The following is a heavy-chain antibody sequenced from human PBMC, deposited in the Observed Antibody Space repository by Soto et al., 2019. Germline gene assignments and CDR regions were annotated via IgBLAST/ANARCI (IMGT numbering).Heavy chain of an antibody. CDR2: ISWNSGSI. V-gene: IGHV3-9*01. CDR3: VLCGGPLRDFCHFDP. D-gene: IGHD3-3*01. CDR1: GFTIDDYA. Sequence: EVQLVESGGGLVQPGRSLRLSCVVSGFTIDDYAMHWVRQAPGKGLEWVSGISWNSGSIGQADSVKGRFTISRDNAKNSLYLEMNSLRVEDTALYYCVLCGGPLRDFCHFDPWGQGTLVTVSS. J-gene: IGHJ5*02.